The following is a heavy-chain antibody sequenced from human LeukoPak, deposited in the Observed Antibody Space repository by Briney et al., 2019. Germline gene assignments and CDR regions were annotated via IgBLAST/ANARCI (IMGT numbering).Heavy chain of an antibody. D-gene: IGHD4-23*01. J-gene: IGHJ3*02. Sequence: GEPLRIFCKGSGYSFTSYWITWVRQMPGKGLEWMGTIHPSDYYTNYSPSFQGHVTISADKSISIAYLQWSSLKASDTAMYYCARRTAVGAFDIWGQGTMVTVS. CDR1: GYSFTSYW. CDR2: IHPSDYYT. CDR3: ARRTAVGAFDI. V-gene: IGHV5-10-1*01.